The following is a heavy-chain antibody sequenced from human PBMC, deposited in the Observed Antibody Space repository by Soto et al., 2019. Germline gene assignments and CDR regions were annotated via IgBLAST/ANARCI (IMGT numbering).Heavy chain of an antibody. CDR2: ISSSSSYI. Sequence: GGSLRLSCAASGFTFSSYSMNWVRQAPGKGLEWVSSISSSSSYIYYADSVKGRFTISRDNAKNSLYLQMNSLRAEDTAVYYCARDGSTVTTKGYYYYYMDVWGKGTTVTVSS. CDR3: ARDGSTVTTKGYYYYYMDV. CDR1: GFTFSSYS. V-gene: IGHV3-21*01. J-gene: IGHJ6*03. D-gene: IGHD4-17*01.